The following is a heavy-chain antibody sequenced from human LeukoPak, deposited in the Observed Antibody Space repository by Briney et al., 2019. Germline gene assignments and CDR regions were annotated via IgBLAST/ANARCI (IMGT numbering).Heavy chain of an antibody. CDR3: AREGSAGWFPSIAAAGIGGPGYFDY. V-gene: IGHV3-30*04. Sequence: GGSLSLSCAASGFTFSSYAMHWARQAPGKGLEWVAVISYDGSNKYYADSVKGRFTISRDNSKNTLYLQMNSLRAEDTAVYYCAREGSAGWFPSIAAAGIGGPGYFDYWGEGSLVTVPS. D-gene: IGHD6-13*01. CDR2: ISYDGSNK. J-gene: IGHJ4*02. CDR1: GFTFSSYA.